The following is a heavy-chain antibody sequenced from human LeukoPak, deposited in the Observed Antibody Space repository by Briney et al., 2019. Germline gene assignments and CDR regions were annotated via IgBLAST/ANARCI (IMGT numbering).Heavy chain of an antibody. Sequence: ASVKDSCKASGYTFTSYGISWVRQAPGQGLEWMGWISAYNGNTNYAQKSQGRVTMTTDTSTSTAYMELRSLRSDDTAVYYCARSPDILTGHDPLDYWGQGTLVTVSS. D-gene: IGHD3-9*01. CDR2: ISAYNGNT. J-gene: IGHJ4*02. CDR3: ARSPDILTGHDPLDY. V-gene: IGHV1-18*01. CDR1: GYTFTSYG.